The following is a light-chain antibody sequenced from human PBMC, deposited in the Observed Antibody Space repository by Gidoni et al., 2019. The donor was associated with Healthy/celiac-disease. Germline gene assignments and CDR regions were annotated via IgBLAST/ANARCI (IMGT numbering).Light chain of an antibody. CDR1: QSISSY. CDR2: AAS. CDR3: QQSYSSPYT. J-gene: IGKJ2*01. V-gene: IGKV1-39*01. Sequence: DIQMTQSPSSLSASVGDRVTITCRASQSISSYLNWYQQKPGKVPKLLIYAASSLQSGVPSRFSGSGSGTDFTLTISSLQPEDIATYYCQQSYSSPYTFGRGTKLEIK.